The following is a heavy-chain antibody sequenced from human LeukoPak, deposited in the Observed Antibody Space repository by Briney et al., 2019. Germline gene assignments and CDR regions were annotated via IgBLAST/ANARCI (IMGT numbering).Heavy chain of an antibody. CDR3: ATEGGPPIERY. V-gene: IGHV3-30*04. Sequence: GGSLRLSCAASGSTFSSYAIHWVRQAPGEGLEWVAVISYDGGNKYYADSVKGRFTISRDNSKNTLFLQMNSLRAEDTAVYYCATEGGPPIERYWGQGTLVTVSS. CDR2: ISYDGGNK. D-gene: IGHD2-15*01. CDR1: GSTFSSYA. J-gene: IGHJ4*02.